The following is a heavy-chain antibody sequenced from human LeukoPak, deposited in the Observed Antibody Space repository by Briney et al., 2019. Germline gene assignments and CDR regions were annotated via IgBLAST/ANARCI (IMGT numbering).Heavy chain of an antibody. CDR3: ARGVTKGLWFDP. CDR2: INPSGGSR. V-gene: IGHV1-46*01. CDR1: GYTFTSYY. J-gene: IGHJ5*02. D-gene: IGHD4-17*01. Sequence: ASVKVSFKASGYTFTSYYMHWVRQAPGQGLEWMGIINPSGGSRNYAQKLQGRVTMNTDTSTSTAYMELRSVRSDDTAVYYCARGVTKGLWFDPWGQGTLVTVSS.